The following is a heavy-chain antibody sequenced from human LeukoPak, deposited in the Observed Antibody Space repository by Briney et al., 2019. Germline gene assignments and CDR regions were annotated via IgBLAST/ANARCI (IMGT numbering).Heavy chain of an antibody. D-gene: IGHD3-3*01. CDR1: GYTFTSYA. CDR3: ARGETIFGVVIPNY. Sequence: ASVEVSCKASGYTFTSYAMNWVRQAPGQGLEWMGWINTNTGNPTYAQGFTGRFVFSLDTSVSTAYLQISSLKAEDTAVYYCARGETIFGVVIPNYWGQGTLVTVSS. V-gene: IGHV7-4-1*02. CDR2: INTNTGNP. J-gene: IGHJ4*02.